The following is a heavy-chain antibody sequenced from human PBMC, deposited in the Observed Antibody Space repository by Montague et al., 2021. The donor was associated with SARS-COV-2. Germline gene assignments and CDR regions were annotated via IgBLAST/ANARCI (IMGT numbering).Heavy chain of an antibody. D-gene: IGHD3-10*01. J-gene: IGHJ5*02. Sequence: SETLSLTCAVYGGSFSGYYWSWIRQPPGKGLEWIGEINHSGSTNYNPSLKSRVPISVNTSKNQFSLKLSSVTAADTAVYYCARGRKRITVVRGVITEWFDPWGQGTLVTVSS. V-gene: IGHV4-34*01. CDR3: ARGRKRITVVRGVITEWFDP. CDR1: GGSFSGYY. CDR2: INHSGST.